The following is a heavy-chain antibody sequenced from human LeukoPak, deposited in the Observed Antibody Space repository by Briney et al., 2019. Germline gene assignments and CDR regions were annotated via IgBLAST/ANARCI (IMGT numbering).Heavy chain of an antibody. V-gene: IGHV3-11*04. CDR2: ISSSGSTI. Sequence: NPGGSLRLSCAASGFTFSDYYMSWIRQAPGKGLEWVSYISSSGSTIYYADSVKGRFTISGDYAKNSLFLQMNRRSSDDTAVYYCARMTSYYDFCNGYERYYFDYWGQGTLVTVSS. J-gene: IGHJ4*02. CDR1: GFTFSDYY. D-gene: IGHD3-3*01. CDR3: ARMTSYYDFCNGYERYYFDY.